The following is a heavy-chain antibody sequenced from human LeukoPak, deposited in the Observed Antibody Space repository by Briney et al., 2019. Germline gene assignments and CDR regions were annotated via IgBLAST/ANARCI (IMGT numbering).Heavy chain of an antibody. Sequence: SVTVSCKTSGGTFSSYAITWVRQTPGQGLEWMGGIIPIFGTTNYAQKFQDRVTITADKSTSTAYMKLSSLRSEDTAVYYCARVVGLTGYSSNWYSGYYYYMDVWGKGTTVTVSS. D-gene: IGHD6-13*01. J-gene: IGHJ6*03. CDR3: ARVVGLTGYSSNWYSGYYYYMDV. V-gene: IGHV1-69*06. CDR2: IIPIFGTT. CDR1: GGTFSSYA.